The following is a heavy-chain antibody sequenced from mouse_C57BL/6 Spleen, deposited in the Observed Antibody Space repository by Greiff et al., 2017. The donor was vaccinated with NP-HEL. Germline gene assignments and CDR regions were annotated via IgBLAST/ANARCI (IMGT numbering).Heavy chain of an antibody. D-gene: IGHD1-1*01. CDR2: INLNNGGT. CDR3: ARSYYYGSSFDY. V-gene: IGHV1-18*01. J-gene: IGHJ2*01. CDR1: GYTFTDYN. Sequence: VQLQQSGPELVKPGASVKIPCKASGYTFTDYNMDWVKQSHGKSLEWIGDINLNNGGTIYNQKFKGKATLTVDKSSSTAYMELRSLTSEDTAVYYCARSYYYGSSFDYWGQGTTLTVSS.